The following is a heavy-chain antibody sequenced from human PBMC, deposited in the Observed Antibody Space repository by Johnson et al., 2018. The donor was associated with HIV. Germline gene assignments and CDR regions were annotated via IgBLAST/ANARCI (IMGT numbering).Heavy chain of an antibody. CDR1: GFTFSTYA. D-gene: IGHD6-13*01. CDR2: ISGSAGST. J-gene: IGHJ3*02. V-gene: IGHV3-23*01. Sequence: EVLLLESGGGLVQPGGSLRLSCAASGFTFSTYAMYWVRQAPGKGLEWVSSISGSAGSTYYADSVKGRFTISRDNSKKTLHLLMNSLRAEDTAIYHCAKDILRIAAAGIYGASDIWGQGTMVTVSS. CDR3: AKDILRIAAAGIYGASDI.